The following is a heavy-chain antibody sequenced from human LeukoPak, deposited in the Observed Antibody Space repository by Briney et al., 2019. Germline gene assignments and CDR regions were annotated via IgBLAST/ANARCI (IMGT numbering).Heavy chain of an antibody. V-gene: IGHV3-33*06. D-gene: IGHD1-1*01. CDR2: ILFDGSNK. CDR3: AKDKGGITYVFDY. Sequence: GGSLRLSCAASGLTFSTYGMHWVRQAPGKGLEWVAVILFDGSNKYYADSVKGRFTISRDNSKNTLYLQMSSLRAEDTAVYYCAKDKGGITYVFDYWGQGSLVTVSS. CDR1: GLTFSTYG. J-gene: IGHJ4*02.